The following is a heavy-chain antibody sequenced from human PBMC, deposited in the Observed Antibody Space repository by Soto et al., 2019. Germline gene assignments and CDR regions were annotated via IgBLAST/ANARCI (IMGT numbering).Heavy chain of an antibody. CDR2: INSDGSST. D-gene: IGHD3-16*01. CDR1: GFTFSSYW. V-gene: IGHV3-74*01. Sequence: EVQLVESGGGLVQPGGSLRLSCAASGFTFSSYWMHWVRQAPGKGLVWVSHINSDGSSTTYADSVKGRFTISRDNAKNTLYLQMNSLRAEDTAXXYCVRXDFXLGIDYWGQGTLVTVSS. CDR3: VRXDFXLGIDY. J-gene: IGHJ4*02.